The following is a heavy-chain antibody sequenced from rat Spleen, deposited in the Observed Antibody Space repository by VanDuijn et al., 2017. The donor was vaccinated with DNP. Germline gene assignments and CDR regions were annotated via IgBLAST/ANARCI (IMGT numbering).Heavy chain of an antibody. J-gene: IGHJ1*01. CDR3: ARGNDDYYPNWYFDF. Sequence: EVQLQESGPGLVKPSQSLSLTCSVTGYSITSNYWGWIRKFPGNKMEWTGYIDYSGNTGYNPSLKSRISITRDTSNNQFFLQLKSVTTEDTATYYCARGNDDYYPNWYFDFWGPGTMVTVSS. D-gene: IGHD1-12*03. CDR1: GYSITSNY. V-gene: IGHV3-1*01. CDR2: IDYSGNT.